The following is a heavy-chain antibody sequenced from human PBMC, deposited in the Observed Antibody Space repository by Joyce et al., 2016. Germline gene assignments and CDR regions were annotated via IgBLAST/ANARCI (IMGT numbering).Heavy chain of an antibody. CDR2: IDTYGGTK. CDR3: VKGPGEIVVGWFAS. D-gene: IGHD2-15*01. CDR1: GFTFRNYS. Sequence: EVQLLASGGGLVQRGGSLRLSCSASGFTFRNYSMHWVRQARGKGTKYGLRIDTYGGTKYYAYSVKGRFIISRENSKNTLYLQMSILRIEDTAIYYCVKGPGEIVVGWFASWGQGTLVAVSS. J-gene: IGHJ5*01. V-gene: IGHV3-64D*06.